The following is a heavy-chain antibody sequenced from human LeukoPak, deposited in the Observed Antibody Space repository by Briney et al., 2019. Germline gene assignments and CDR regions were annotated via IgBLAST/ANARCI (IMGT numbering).Heavy chain of an antibody. CDR1: GFTFSSCA. CDR3: AKDQSRVGASDPFDY. CDR2: ISGSGATT. V-gene: IGHV3-23*01. J-gene: IGHJ4*02. D-gene: IGHD1-26*01. Sequence: PGGSLRLSCAASGFTFSSCAMTWVRQAPGKGLEWVSSISGSGATTYYADSVKGRFTTSRDNSNNTVYLQMNSLRAEDTAVYYCAKDQSRVGASDPFDYWGQGMQVGVSS.